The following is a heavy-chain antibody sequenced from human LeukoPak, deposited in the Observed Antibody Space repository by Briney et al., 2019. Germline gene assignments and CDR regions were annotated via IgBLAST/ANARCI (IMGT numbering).Heavy chain of an antibody. V-gene: IGHV5-51*01. CDR1: GYSFTKFW. CDR3: ARRRVGSGSYYNVGGYYFDN. D-gene: IGHD3-10*01. J-gene: IGHJ4*02. CDR2: IFPGDSDT. Sequence: GESLKISCKGSGYSFTKFWIGWVRQMPGKGLEWMGIIFPGDSDTRYSPSFQGQVTISVDESISTAYLQWSSLKASDTAIYYCARRRVGSGSYYNVGGYYFDNWGQGTLVTVSS.